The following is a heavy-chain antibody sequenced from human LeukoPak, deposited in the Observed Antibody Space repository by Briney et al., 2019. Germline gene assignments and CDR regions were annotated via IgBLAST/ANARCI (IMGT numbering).Heavy chain of an antibody. D-gene: IGHD3-9*01. CDR3: IKDMGFDPLKDAFHI. Sequence: PGRSLRLSCVGSGFSLDDYVMHWVRQVPGKGLEWVSSISWDSGSQAYADSVKGRFTISRDNAKNSLFLQMNSLRPEDTAFYYCIKDMGFDPLKDAFHIWGQGTLVTVSS. CDR2: ISWDSGSQ. V-gene: IGHV3-9*01. J-gene: IGHJ3*02. CDR1: GFSLDDYV.